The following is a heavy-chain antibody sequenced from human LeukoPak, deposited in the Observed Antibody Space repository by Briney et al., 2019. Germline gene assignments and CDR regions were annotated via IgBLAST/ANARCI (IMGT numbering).Heavy chain of an antibody. CDR3: ARERTAMVTGAFDI. J-gene: IGHJ3*02. CDR1: GGSFRGSY. Sequence: SETLSLTCAVHGGSFRGSYWRGIPHPPGKGREWMGHTNHSGSTNYNTSLMCRDTISVDTSKNQNSLKLSSVTAADTAVYYCARERTAMVTGAFDIWGQGTMVTVSS. V-gene: IGHV4-34*01. D-gene: IGHD5-18*01. CDR2: TNHSGST.